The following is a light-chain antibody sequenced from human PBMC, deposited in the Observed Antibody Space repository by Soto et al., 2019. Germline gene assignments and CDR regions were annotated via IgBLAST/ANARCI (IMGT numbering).Light chain of an antibody. Sequence: EVVLTQSPGTLSLSPGEGATLSCRASQSVSNIYLAWYQQKPGQAPRLLFYDASSRATGIPDRFSASGSGTDFTLTISRLEPEDVAVYYCQQCGTPPLTFGGGTKVQIK. V-gene: IGKV3-20*01. CDR3: QQCGTPPLT. CDR1: QSVSNIY. J-gene: IGKJ4*01. CDR2: DAS.